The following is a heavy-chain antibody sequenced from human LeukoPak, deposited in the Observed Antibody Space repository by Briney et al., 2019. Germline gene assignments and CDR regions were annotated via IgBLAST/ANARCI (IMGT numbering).Heavy chain of an antibody. V-gene: IGHV4-4*07. Sequence: SETLSLTCTVSGGSISSYYWSWIRQPAGKGLEWIGRIYTSGSTNYNPSLKSRVTMSVDTSKNQFSLKLSSVTAADTAVYYCARTNSSSWYDNAFDFWGQGTMVTVSS. CDR3: ARTNSSSWYDNAFDF. J-gene: IGHJ3*01. CDR2: IYTSGST. D-gene: IGHD6-13*01. CDR1: GGSISSYY.